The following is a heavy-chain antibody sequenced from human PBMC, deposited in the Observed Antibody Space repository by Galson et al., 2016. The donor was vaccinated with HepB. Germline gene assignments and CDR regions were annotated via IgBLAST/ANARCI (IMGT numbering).Heavy chain of an antibody. CDR1: GYTFIXXX. CDR3: ARDYYYDSSGYYRPYDY. V-gene: IGHV1-18*01. CDR2: ISTINGYT. J-gene: IGHJ4*02. D-gene: IGHD3-22*01. Sequence: SCKXSGYTFIXXXIXXXRQXXXQGXXWMGWISTINGYTNYAQKIQGRVTMTTDSSTTTAYMELRSLRPDDTAVYYCARDYYYDSSGYYRPYDYWGQGNLVTVS.